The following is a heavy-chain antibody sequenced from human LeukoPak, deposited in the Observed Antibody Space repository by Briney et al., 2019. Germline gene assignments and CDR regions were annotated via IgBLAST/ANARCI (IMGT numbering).Heavy chain of an antibody. D-gene: IGHD4-11*01. J-gene: IGHJ4*02. CDR2: ISSSGSTI. CDR1: GFTFSSYE. V-gene: IGHV3-48*03. CDR3: ARATVTTRVFDY. Sequence: PGGSLRLSCAASGFTFSSYELNWVRQAPGKGLEWVSYISSSGSTIKYADSVKGRFTISRDNSKNTLYLQMNSLRAEDTAVYYCARATVTTRVFDYWGQGTLVTVSS.